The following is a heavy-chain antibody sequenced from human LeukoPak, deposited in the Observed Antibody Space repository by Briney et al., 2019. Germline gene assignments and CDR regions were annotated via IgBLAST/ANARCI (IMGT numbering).Heavy chain of an antibody. Sequence: GGSLRLSCAASGFTFNNYWIHWVRQAPRKGLVWVSRINPDGSGTTYADSVKGRFTISRDNAQNTLYLQMNSLRAEDTAVYYCVRIFCSGGSCLDYWGQGTLVTVSS. CDR2: INPDGSGT. J-gene: IGHJ4*02. CDR3: VRIFCSGGSCLDY. D-gene: IGHD2-15*01. V-gene: IGHV3-74*01. CDR1: GFTFNNYW.